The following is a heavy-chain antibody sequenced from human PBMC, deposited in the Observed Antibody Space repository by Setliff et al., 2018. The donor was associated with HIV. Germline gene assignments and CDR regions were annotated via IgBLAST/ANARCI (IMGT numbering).Heavy chain of an antibody. V-gene: IGHV3-30*03. CDR1: GFTFSSYG. CDR3: ARDSAAWVTELGILGY. CDR2: VSYDAERK. D-gene: IGHD3-3*01. Sequence: GGSLRLSCAASGFTFSSYGMHWVRQAPGKGLEWVAVVSYDAERKYYADSVKGRFTISRDNPRNTVYLQMTGLRLDDTAVYYCARDSAAWVTELGILGYWGQGTLVTVSS. J-gene: IGHJ4*02.